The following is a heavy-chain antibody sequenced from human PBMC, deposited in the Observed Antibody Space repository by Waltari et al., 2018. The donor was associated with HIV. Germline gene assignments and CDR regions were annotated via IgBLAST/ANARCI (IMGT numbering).Heavy chain of an antibody. D-gene: IGHD2-21*01. J-gene: IGHJ3*02. CDR2: ISSSSSYI. Sequence: EVQLVESGGGLDKPGGSLRLSCAASGFTFSSYSMNWVRQGPGKGLECVSSISSSSSYIYYADSVKGRFTISRDNAKNSLYLQMNSLRAEDTAVYYCARVDWVSAFDIWGQGTMVTVSS. CDR3: ARVDWVSAFDI. V-gene: IGHV3-21*01. CDR1: GFTFSSYS.